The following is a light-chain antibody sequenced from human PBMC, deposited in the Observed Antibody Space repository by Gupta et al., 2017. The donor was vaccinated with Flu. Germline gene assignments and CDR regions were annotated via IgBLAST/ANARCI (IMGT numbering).Light chain of an antibody. CDR3: QQSDSSPFT. CDR2: GAS. CDR1: QTITNY. Sequence: DIQTAQSPSSLSASIGDRVTITCRSSQTITNYLNWYQQKPGKAPSLLIFGASSLQSGVPSRISGRGYGTNFTLTISRLQPEDSATYCCQQSDSSPFTFGHGTIVDVE. J-gene: IGKJ3*01. V-gene: IGKV1-39*01.